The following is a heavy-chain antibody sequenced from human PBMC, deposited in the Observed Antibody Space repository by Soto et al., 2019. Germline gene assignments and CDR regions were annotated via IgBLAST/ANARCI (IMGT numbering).Heavy chain of an antibody. D-gene: IGHD6-13*01. J-gene: IGHJ4*02. CDR2: ISGSGGST. CDR3: AKGGGLYSSSGTFDY. CDR1: GFTFSSYA. Sequence: GSLRLSCAASGFTFSSYAMSWVRQAPGKGLEWVSAISGSGGSTYYADSVKGRFTISRDNSKNTLYLQMNSLRAEDTAVYYCAKGGGLYSSSGTFDYWGQGTLVTVSS. V-gene: IGHV3-23*01.